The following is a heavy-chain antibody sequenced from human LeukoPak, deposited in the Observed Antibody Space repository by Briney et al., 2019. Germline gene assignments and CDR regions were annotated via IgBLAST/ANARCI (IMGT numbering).Heavy chain of an antibody. J-gene: IGHJ4*02. D-gene: IGHD3-3*01. Sequence: PGRSLRLSCAASGLTFSNYDMHWVRQAPGKGLEWVAVISYDGTNKYYADSVKGRFTISRDNSKSMLYLQMNSLRAEDTAVYYCAKENDFVYWGQGTLVTVSS. V-gene: IGHV3-30*18. CDR2: ISYDGTNK. CDR1: GLTFSNYD. CDR3: AKENDFVY.